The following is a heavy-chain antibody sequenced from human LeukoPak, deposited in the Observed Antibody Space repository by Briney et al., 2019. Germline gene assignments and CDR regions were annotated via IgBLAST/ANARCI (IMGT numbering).Heavy chain of an antibody. D-gene: IGHD1-26*01. CDR1: GYTFTGYY. CDR3: GRFPSLLPFDY. J-gene: IGHJ4*02. CDR2: INPNNGGT. Sequence: ASVKVSCKASGYTFTGYYMHWVRQAPGQGLEWMGWINPNNGGTNYAPKFQGRVTMTRDTSISTAYMELSSLRSDDTAVYYCGRFPSLLPFDYWGQGTLVIVSS. V-gene: IGHV1-2*02.